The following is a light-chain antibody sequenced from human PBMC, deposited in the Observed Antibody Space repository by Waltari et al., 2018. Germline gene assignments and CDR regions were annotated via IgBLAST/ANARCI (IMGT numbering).Light chain of an antibody. CDR3: QQYSSYSLT. CDR1: QSISTW. V-gene: IGKV1-5*01. CDR2: HAS. Sequence: DVQMTQSPSTLSASAGDGVTITCRASQSISTWLAWYQQKPGKAPKLLIYHASRLESGVPSRFSGSGSGTEFTLTISSLQPDDFATYYCQQYSSYSLTFGGGTKVEIK. J-gene: IGKJ4*01.